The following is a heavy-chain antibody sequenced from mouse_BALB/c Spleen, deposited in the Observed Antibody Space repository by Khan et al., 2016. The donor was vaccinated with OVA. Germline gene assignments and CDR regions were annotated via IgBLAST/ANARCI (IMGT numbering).Heavy chain of an antibody. CDR1: GYSITSDYA. CDR2: ISYSGST. Sequence: VQLKESGPGLVKPSQSLSLTCTVTGYSITSDYAWNWIRQFPGNKLEWMGYISYSGSTSYNPNLKSQISITRDTSTNQFFLQLNSVTTEDTATYYCARDYVGCYYYFDDWCGGGTLTIAS. D-gene: IGHD1-1*01. V-gene: IGHV3-2*02. J-gene: IGHJ2*01. CDR3: ARDYVGCYYYFDD.